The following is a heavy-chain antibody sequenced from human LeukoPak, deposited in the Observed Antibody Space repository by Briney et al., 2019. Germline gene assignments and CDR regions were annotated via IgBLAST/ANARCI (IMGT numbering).Heavy chain of an antibody. CDR2: IYYSGST. CDR1: GYSISSGYY. J-gene: IGHJ5*02. V-gene: IGHV4-38-2*02. Sequence: SETLSLTCTVSGYSISSGYYWSWIRQPPGKGLEWIGSIYYSGSTYYSPSLKSRVTISVDTSKNQFSLKLSSVTAADTAVYYCARPVPSRLGWFDPWGQGTLVTVSS. CDR3: ARPVPSRLGWFDP. D-gene: IGHD1-1*01.